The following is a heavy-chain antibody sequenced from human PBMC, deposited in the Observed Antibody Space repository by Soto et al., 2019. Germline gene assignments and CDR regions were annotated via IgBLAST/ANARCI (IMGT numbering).Heavy chain of an antibody. J-gene: IGHJ4*02. CDR3: ARVTTVTNFDY. CDR2: IWNDGSNK. Sequence: QVQLVESGGGVVQPGRSLRLSCAASGFTFSNYGMHWVRQAPGKGLEWVAVIWNDGSNKYYVDYVKGRFTISIDNSNNTPYLQMDSLRAEDTAVYYCARVTTVTNFDYLGQGTLVTVSS. V-gene: IGHV3-33*01. CDR1: GFTFSNYG. D-gene: IGHD4-17*01.